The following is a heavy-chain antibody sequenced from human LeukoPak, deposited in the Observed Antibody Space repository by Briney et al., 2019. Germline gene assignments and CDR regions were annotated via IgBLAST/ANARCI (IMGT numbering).Heavy chain of an antibody. CDR2: IDYDSSHI. J-gene: IGHJ4*02. D-gene: IGHD3-9*01. Sequence: PGGSLRLSCAASGFTFRSYSMNWVRQVPGKGLEWVSSIDYDSSHIYYAASVRGRFTISRDNARNSVYLQMNSLRVEDTAVYYCARDPLRYLRVGHYDYWGQGTLVAVSS. CDR1: GFTFRSYS. CDR3: ARDPLRYLRVGHYDY. V-gene: IGHV3-21*01.